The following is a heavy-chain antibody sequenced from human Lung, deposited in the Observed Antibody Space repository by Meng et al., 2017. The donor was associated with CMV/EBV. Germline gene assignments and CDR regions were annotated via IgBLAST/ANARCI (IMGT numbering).Heavy chain of an antibody. CDR3: ARDPGFGARDF. CDR1: GFTFRTSW. V-gene: IGHV3-7*01. J-gene: IGHJ4*02. CDR2: IKHDGSEE. D-gene: IGHD3-10*01. Sequence: ESXKISCAASGFTFRTSWMSWVRQAPGRGLEWVANIKHDGSEEYYVDSLTGRFTISRDNAKNSLYLQMNSLRAEDTALYYCARDPGFGARDFWGQGTLVTVSS.